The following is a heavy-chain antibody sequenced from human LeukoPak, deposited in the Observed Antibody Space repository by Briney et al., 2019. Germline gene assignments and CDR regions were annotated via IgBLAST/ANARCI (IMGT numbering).Heavy chain of an antibody. D-gene: IGHD3-9*01. V-gene: IGHV4-30-2*01. CDR1: GGSISSGGYS. CDR2: IYHSGST. Sequence: SQTLSLTCAVSGGSISSGGYSWSWIRQPPGKGLEWIGYIYHSGSTYYNPSLKSRVTISVDRSKNQFSLKLSSVTAADTAVYYCARGNTYCDILTGYGTNWFDPWGQGTLVTVSS. J-gene: IGHJ5*02. CDR3: ARGNTYCDILTGYGTNWFDP.